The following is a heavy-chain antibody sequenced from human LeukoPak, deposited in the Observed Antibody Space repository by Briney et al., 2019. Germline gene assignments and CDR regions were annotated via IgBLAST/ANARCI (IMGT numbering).Heavy chain of an antibody. CDR3: ARDKGGDSIYYMDV. Sequence: AASVKVSCKTSGYTFTDSYIHWVRQAPGQGLEWMGRINPNSGDPNYPQKLQGRVTMTTDTSTSTAYMELRSLRSDDTAVYYCARDKGGDSIYYMDVWGKGTTVTVSS. J-gene: IGHJ6*03. V-gene: IGHV1-2*06. CDR1: GYTFTDSY. CDR2: INPNSGDP. D-gene: IGHD4-17*01.